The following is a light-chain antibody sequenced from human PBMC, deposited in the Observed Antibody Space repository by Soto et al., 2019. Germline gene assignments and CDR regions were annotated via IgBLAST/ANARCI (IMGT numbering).Light chain of an antibody. J-gene: IGKJ4*01. CDR2: DAS. Sequence: EIVLTQSPATLSLSPGERAPLSCRASQSVSSYLAGYQQKPGQAPRLLIYDASNRATGIPARFSGSGSGTDFTLTISSLEPEDFAVYYCQQRSNWPPLTFGGGTKVEIK. V-gene: IGKV3-11*01. CDR1: QSVSSY. CDR3: QQRSNWPPLT.